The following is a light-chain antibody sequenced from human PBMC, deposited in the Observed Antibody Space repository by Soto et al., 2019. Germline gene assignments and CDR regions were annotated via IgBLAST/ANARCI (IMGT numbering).Light chain of an antibody. J-gene: IGKJ4*01. CDR3: QQSYSAPPLT. CDR2: GAS. CDR1: NIDIF. V-gene: IGKV1-39*01. Sequence: NIDIFLNWYHQKPGRAPNLLIYGASTLQNGVPSRFSGSGSGTDFSLTISSLQPEDFGTYYCQQSYSAPPLTFGAGTKVDIK.